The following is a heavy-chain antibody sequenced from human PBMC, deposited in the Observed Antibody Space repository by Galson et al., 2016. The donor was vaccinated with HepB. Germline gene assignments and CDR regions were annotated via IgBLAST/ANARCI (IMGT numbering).Heavy chain of an antibody. CDR1: GGSISSGSYY. J-gene: IGHJ5*02. V-gene: IGHV4-61*02. CDR3: ARVREAKNWLDP. Sequence: TLSLTCTVSGGSISSGSYYWSWIRQPAGKGLEWIGRIYTSGSTNYNPSLKSRVTISVDTSKNQFSLKLSSVTAADTAVYYCARVREAKNWLDPWGQGTLVTVSS. CDR2: IYTSGST.